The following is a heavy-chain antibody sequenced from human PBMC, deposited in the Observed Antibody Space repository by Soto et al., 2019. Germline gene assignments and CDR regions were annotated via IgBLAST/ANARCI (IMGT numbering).Heavy chain of an antibody. CDR1: GFTFTRHA. CDR2: ITGSGATT. J-gene: IGHJ4*02. CDR3: AREPPYCGGDCYVLLDF. D-gene: IGHD2-21*02. Sequence: GSLRLSCAASGFTFTRHAMSWVRQAPGKGLEWVTVITGSGATTYYADSVRGRFTISRDNSKNTVYLQMDSLRAEDTALYYCAREPPYCGGDCYVLLDFWGQGTQVTVSS. V-gene: IGHV3-23*01.